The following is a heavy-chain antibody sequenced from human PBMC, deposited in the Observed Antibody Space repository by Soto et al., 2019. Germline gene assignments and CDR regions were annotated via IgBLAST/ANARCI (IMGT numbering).Heavy chain of an antibody. J-gene: IGHJ4*02. CDR2: IYNNETF. Sequence: SETLSLTCSVSGASVSSGSFYWSWIRQPPGKGLEWIGFIYNNETFNYNPSLKSRVTLSVDTSEHQFSLKLSSVTAADTAVYYCARVPLRYSSSHNFDSWGQGXLVTVSS. CDR1: GASVSSGSFY. D-gene: IGHD6-19*01. V-gene: IGHV4-61*01. CDR3: ARVPLRYSSSHNFDS.